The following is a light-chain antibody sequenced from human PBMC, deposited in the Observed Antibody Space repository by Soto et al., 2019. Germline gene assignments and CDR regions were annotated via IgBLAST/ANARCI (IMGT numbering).Light chain of an antibody. V-gene: IGLV1-40*01. CDR1: SSNIGAGYD. CDR3: QSYDSGLSARV. Sequence: QSALTQPPSVSGAPGQRVTISCTGSSSNIGAGYDVHWYQQLPGTAPKLLIYGNSNRPSGVPDRFSGSKSGTSASLAITGLQAEDDADYYCQSYDSGLSARVFGGGTKVTVL. CDR2: GNS. J-gene: IGLJ3*02.